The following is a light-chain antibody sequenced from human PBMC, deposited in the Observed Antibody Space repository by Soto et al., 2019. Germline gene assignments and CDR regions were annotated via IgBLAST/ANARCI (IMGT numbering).Light chain of an antibody. J-gene: IGKJ1*01. CDR2: KAS. V-gene: IGKV1-5*03. Sequence: DIQMTQSPSTLSASVGDRVTITCRASQSISYWLAWYQQKPGKAPNLLIYKASSLKSGVPSRFSGSGSGTEFTLTISSPQADDFATYYCQQYNLYSWTFGQGTKVDIK. CDR3: QQYNLYSWT. CDR1: QSISYW.